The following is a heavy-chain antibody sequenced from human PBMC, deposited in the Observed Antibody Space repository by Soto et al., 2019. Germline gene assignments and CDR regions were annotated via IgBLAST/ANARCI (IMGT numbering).Heavy chain of an antibody. CDR2: INPAPGAT. CDR3: ARGGGVGVAGSAAFDM. V-gene: IGHV1-2*02. J-gene: IGHJ3*02. Sequence: QLHLVQSGAVVKKPGASVTVSCSASGYPVTAYYMHWVRQAPGRGLEWMGGINPAPGATKYTQTFQGRVTMTRGPSTSTVFMELSGLTSEDTAVFYCARGGGVGVAGSAAFDMWGQGTLVTVSS. D-gene: IGHD3-3*01. CDR1: GYPVTAYY.